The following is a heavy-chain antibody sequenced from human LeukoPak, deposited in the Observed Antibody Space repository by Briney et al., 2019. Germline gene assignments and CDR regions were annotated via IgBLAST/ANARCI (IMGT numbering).Heavy chain of an antibody. D-gene: IGHD3-10*01. CDR2: INPNGGGT. V-gene: IGHV1-2*02. J-gene: IGHJ4*02. CDR1: GYTFTGYY. CDR3: ARVFSSGDYYDN. Sequence: ASVKFSCKASGYTFTGYYMHWVRQAPGQGLEWMGWINPNGGGTNYAQKYQGRVTMTTDTSISTAYMELGGLRYDDTAVYYCARVFSSGDYYDNWGQGTLVTVSS.